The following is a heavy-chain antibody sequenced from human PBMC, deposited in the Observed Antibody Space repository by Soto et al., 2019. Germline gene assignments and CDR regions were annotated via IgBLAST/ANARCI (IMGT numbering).Heavy chain of an antibody. V-gene: IGHV4-34*01. CDR2: INHRGST. CDR1: GGSFSGYY. J-gene: IGHJ6*02. CDR3: ALIAANTLWGYYYYGMDV. Sequence: SETLSLTCAVYGGSFSGYYWSWIRQPPGKGLEWIGEINHRGSTNYNPSLKSRVTISVDTSKNQFSLKLSSVTAADTAVYYCALIAANTLWGYYYYGMDVWGQGTTVTVSS. D-gene: IGHD6-25*01.